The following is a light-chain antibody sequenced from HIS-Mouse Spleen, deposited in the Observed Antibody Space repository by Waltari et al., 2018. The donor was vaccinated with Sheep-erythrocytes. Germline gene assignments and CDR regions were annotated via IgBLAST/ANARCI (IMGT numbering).Light chain of an antibody. CDR2: DVS. CDR3: CSYAGSYNHV. J-gene: IGLJ1*01. CDR1: SSDVGGYNY. V-gene: IGLV2-11*01. Sequence: QSALTQPGSVSGSPGQSVTIYCTGTSSDVGGYNYVSWYQQHPGKAPKLMIYDVSKRPSGVPDRFSGSKSGNTASLTISGLQAEDEADYYCCSYAGSYNHVFATGTKVTVL.